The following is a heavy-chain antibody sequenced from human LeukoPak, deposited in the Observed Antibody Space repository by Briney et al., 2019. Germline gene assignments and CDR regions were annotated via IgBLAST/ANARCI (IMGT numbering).Heavy chain of an antibody. V-gene: IGHV3-30*18. Sequence: SLRLSCAASGFTFSSYGMHWVRQAPGKGLEWVAVISYDGSNKYYADSVKGRFTISRDNSKNTLYLQMNSLRAEDTAVYYCAKELITFGGVIVTPFDYWGQGTLVTVSS. CDR3: AKELITFGGVIVTPFDY. CDR1: GFTFSSYG. J-gene: IGHJ4*02. CDR2: ISYDGSNK. D-gene: IGHD3-16*02.